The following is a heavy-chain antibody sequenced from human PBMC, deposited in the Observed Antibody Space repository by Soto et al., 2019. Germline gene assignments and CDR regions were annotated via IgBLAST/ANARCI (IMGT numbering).Heavy chain of an antibody. CDR1: GFTFSYYW. Sequence: EVQLVESGGGLFQPGESLRLSCAASGFTFSYYWMHWVRQAPGKGLVWVSRIHSDGSSTTYADSVKGRFTISRDNARNTVYLQMNSLRVEDTAVYYCARGDRGAFDIWGQGTVVTVSS. V-gene: IGHV3-74*01. CDR2: IHSDGSST. J-gene: IGHJ3*02. CDR3: ARGDRGAFDI. D-gene: IGHD1-26*01.